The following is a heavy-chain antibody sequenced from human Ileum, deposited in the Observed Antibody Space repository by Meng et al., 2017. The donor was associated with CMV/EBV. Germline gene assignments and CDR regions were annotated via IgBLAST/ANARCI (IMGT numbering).Heavy chain of an antibody. CDR1: GGSLTRYY. D-gene: IGHD3-10*01. V-gene: IGHV4-4*07. CDR2: IHPTGTT. Sequence: QLQLQESGPRPLPPSAPRSLTCTATGGSLTRYYWTWIRQPAGKGLEWIGRIHPTGTTDDNPSLRSRVSMSLDKSKNQFSLKLTSVTAADTAVYYCARAAARGVPVDLWGQGTLVTVPS. CDR3: ARAAARGVPVDL. J-gene: IGHJ5*02.